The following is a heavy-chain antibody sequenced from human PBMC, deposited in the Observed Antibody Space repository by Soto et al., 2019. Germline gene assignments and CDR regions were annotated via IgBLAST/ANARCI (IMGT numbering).Heavy chain of an antibody. CDR3: ARVRSGYGITIFGVVPYGMDV. V-gene: IGHV1-69*13. Sequence: GASVKVSCKASGGTFSSYAISWVRQAPGQGLEWMGGIIPISDTANYAQKFQGRVTITADESTSTAYMELSSLRSEDTAVYYCARVRSGYGITIFGVVPYGMDVWGQGTTVTVSS. CDR2: IIPISDTA. D-gene: IGHD3-3*01. CDR1: GGTFSSYA. J-gene: IGHJ6*02.